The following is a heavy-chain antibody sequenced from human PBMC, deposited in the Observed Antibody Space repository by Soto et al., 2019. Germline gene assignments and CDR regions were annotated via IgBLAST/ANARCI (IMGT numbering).Heavy chain of an antibody. V-gene: IGHV4-4*07. J-gene: IGHJ5*02. CDR3: VRDGSKTLRDCFDP. CDR2: VYATGTS. D-gene: IGHD4-17*01. CDR1: GGSMSKFY. Sequence: PSETLSLTCSVSGGSMSKFYWSWIRKTAGKGLEWMGRVYATGTSDYNPSLRSCIAMSVDISKKTFSLRLRSVTAADTGVYYCVRDGSKTLRDCFDPWGQGILVTVSS.